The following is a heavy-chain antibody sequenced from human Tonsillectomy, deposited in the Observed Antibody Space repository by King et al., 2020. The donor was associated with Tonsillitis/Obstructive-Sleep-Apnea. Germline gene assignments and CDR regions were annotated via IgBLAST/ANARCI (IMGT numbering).Heavy chain of an antibody. V-gene: IGHV3-53*01. J-gene: IGHJ6*03. Sequence: VQLVESGGGLIQPGGSLRLSCAASGFTVSSNYMSWVRQAPGKGLEWVSVIYSGGSTYYADSVKGRFTISRDNSKNTLYLQMNSLRAEDTAVYYCAMGYCSSTSCYTGFYYYYYMDVWGKGTTVTVSS. CDR1: GFTVSSNY. CDR2: IYSGGST. CDR3: AMGYCSSTSCYTGFYYYYYMDV. D-gene: IGHD2-2*02.